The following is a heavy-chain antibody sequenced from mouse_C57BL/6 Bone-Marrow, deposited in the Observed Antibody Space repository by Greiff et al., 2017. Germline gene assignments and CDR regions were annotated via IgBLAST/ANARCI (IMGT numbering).Heavy chain of an antibody. CDR3: ASEYDYAGWCAY. CDR2: IWGVGST. CDR1: GFSLTSYG. Sequence: VQLKESGPGLVAPSQSLSITCTVSGFSLTSYGVDWVRQSPGQGLEWLGVIWGVGSTNYNSALNSSLSISKDNSKSQVFLKMNSLRTDDTAMYDCASEYDYAGWCAYWGQGTLVTVSA. J-gene: IGHJ3*01. V-gene: IGHV2-6*01. D-gene: IGHD2-4*01.